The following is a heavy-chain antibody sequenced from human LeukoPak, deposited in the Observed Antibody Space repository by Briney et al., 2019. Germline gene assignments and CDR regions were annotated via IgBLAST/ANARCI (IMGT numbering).Heavy chain of an antibody. J-gene: IGHJ6*03. CDR2: ISSSGSTI. CDR1: GFTFSDYY. V-gene: IGHV3-11*01. CDR3: ARNARRYYYYYMDV. Sequence: PGGSLSLSCAASGFTFSDYYMSWIRQAPGKGLEWVSYISSSGSTIYYADSVKGRFTISRDNAKNSLYLQMNSLRAEDTAVYYCARNARRYYYYYMDVWGKGTTVTVSS.